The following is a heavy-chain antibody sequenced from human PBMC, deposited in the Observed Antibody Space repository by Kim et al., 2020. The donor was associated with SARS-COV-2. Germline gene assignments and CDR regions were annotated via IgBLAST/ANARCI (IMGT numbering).Heavy chain of an antibody. CDR1: GFIFSTYA. D-gene: IGHD2-2*01. CDR3: AREGRHCSGTACYLFDY. J-gene: IGHJ4*02. Sequence: GGSLRLSCAASGFIFSTYAMHWVRQAPGKGPEYVSAISSNGADPYYADSVKGRFTISRDNFKNMLYLQMGSLRAEDMAVYYCAREGRHCSGTACYLFDYWGQGTLVTFSS. CDR2: ISSNGADP. V-gene: IGHV3-64*02.